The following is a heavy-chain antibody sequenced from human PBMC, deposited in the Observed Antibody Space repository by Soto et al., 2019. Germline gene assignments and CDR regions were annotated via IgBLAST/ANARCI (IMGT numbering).Heavy chain of an antibody. V-gene: IGHV1-18*01. CDR3: SRGRYRDF. CDR1: GYTFSSYG. CDR2: ISAYNGYT. J-gene: IGHJ4*02. D-gene: IGHD2-2*02. Sequence: QVQLVQSGAEVKKPGASVKVSCRASGYTFSSYGISWVRQAPGQGLEWVGWISAYNGYTSDVQKCQGRVTMTKDTATNTAYMALRSLRSDEPAIYYSSRGRYRDFWGQGTLVTVSS.